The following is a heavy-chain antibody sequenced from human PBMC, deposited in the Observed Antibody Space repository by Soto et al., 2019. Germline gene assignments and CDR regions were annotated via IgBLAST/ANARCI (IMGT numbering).Heavy chain of an antibody. CDR1: GFTFSSYA. D-gene: IGHD3-3*01. CDR2: ISSNGGST. V-gene: IGHV3-64D*08. CDR3: VKGDFWSGSSDWFDP. J-gene: IGHJ5*02. Sequence: GGSLRLSCSASGFTFSSYAMHWVRQAPGKGLEYVSAISSNGGSTYYADSVKGRFTISRDNSKNTLYLQMSSLRAEDTAVYYCVKGDFWSGSSDWFDPWGQGTLVTVSS.